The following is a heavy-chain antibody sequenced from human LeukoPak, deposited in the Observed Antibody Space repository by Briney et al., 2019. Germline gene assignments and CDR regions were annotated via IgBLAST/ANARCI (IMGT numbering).Heavy chain of an antibody. CDR3: ARGDTAMADYYYYYYMDV. CDR1: GYTFTSYD. Sequence: ASVKVPCKASGYTFTSYDINWVRQATGQGLEWMGWMNPNSGNTGYAQTFQGRVTMTRNTSISTAYMELSSLRSEDTAVYYCARGDTAMADYYYYYYMDVWGKGTTVTISS. D-gene: IGHD5-18*01. J-gene: IGHJ6*03. CDR2: MNPNSGNT. V-gene: IGHV1-8*01.